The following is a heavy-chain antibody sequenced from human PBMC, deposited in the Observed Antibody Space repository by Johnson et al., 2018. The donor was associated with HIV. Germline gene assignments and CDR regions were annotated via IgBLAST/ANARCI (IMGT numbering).Heavy chain of an antibody. CDR2: ISGSGGST. CDR1: GFTFSSYA. D-gene: IGHD3-22*01. J-gene: IGHJ3*02. CDR3: AREGTEDMIVVVTSRDDAFDI. Sequence: MQLVESGGGLVQPGGSLRLSCAASGFTFSSYAMNWVRQAPGKGLEWVSAISGSGGSTYYADSVKGRFTISRDNAKNSLYLQMKSLRAEDTALYYCAREGTEDMIVVVTSRDDAFDIWGQGTMVTVSS. V-gene: IGHV3-23*04.